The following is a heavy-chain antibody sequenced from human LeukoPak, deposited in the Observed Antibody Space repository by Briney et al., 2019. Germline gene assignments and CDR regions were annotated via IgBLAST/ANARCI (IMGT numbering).Heavy chain of an antibody. CDR2: INHSGST. D-gene: IGHD3-16*01. J-gene: IGHJ4*02. CDR1: GGSFSGYY. CDR3: ALRGGGYFDY. Sequence: TSETLSLTCAVYGGSFSGYYWSWIRQPPGKGLEWIGEINHSGSTNYNPSLKGRVTISVDTSKNQFSLKMSSVTAADTAVYYCALRGGGYFDYWGQGTLVTVSS. V-gene: IGHV4-34*01.